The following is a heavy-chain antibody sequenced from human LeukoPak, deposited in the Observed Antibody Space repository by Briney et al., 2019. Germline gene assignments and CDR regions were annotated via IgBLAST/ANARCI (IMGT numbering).Heavy chain of an antibody. CDR2: INPNSRGT. Sequence: ASVKVSCKASAYTFIDYYIHWVRQAPGQGLEWMGWINPNSRGTNYAQKFQGRVTMTRDTSITTAYMEMSRLRSDDTALYYCARSPHILTGENFDYWGQGTLVTVSS. D-gene: IGHD3-9*01. CDR1: AYTFIDYY. J-gene: IGHJ4*02. V-gene: IGHV1-2*02. CDR3: ARSPHILTGENFDY.